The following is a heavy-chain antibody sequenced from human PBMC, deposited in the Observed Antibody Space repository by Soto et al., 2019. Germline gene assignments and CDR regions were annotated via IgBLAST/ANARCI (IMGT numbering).Heavy chain of an antibody. CDR1: GLAFSSYD. J-gene: IGHJ3*02. V-gene: IGHV3-48*03. CDR3: ARLYGDYDGAQYAFDI. D-gene: IGHD4-17*01. Sequence: RLSCAASGLAFSSYDMSWVRQAPGKGLEWVSYISASGGTISHADSVKGRFTISRDNAKNSLYLQMNSLRAEDTGVYYCARLYGDYDGAQYAFDIWGQGTMVTVSS. CDR2: ISASGGTI.